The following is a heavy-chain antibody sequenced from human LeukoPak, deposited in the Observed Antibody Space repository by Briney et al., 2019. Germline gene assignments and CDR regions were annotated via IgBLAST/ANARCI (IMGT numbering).Heavy chain of an antibody. CDR3: ATHLYYDILTGYYPVDY. D-gene: IGHD3-9*01. CDR1: GGSIRSYY. V-gene: IGHV4-59*01. J-gene: IGHJ4*02. Sequence: SETLSLTCTVSGGSIRSYYWSWIRQPPGKGLEWIGYIYYSGSTNYNPSLKSRVTISVDTSKNQFSLKLSSVTAADTAVYYCATHLYYDILTGYYPVDYWGQGTLVTVSS. CDR2: IYYSGST.